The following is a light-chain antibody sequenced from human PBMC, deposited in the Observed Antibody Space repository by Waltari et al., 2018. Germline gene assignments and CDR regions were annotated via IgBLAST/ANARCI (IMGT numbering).Light chain of an antibody. CDR1: IGHITSL. Sequence: QLALPHPPQASASPGPSPKLLSTLRIGHITSLMTWRPQHPEKGPRYWMNVNSDGSHNKGVGIPDRFSGSSSGAERYLTISSLQSEDEADYYCQTGGHGTWVFGGGTRLTVL. CDR3: QTGGHGTWV. V-gene: IGLV4-69*01. CDR2: VNSDGSH. J-gene: IGLJ3*02.